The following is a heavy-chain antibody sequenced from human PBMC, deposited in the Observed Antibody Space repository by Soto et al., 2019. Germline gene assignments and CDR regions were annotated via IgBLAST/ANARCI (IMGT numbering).Heavy chain of an antibody. J-gene: IGHJ4*02. D-gene: IGHD3-16*01. CDR1: GFTFSSYG. CDR3: AKDSRVGAPGY. V-gene: IGHV3-30*18. Sequence: GRSLRLSCAASGFTFSSYGMHWVLQAPGKGLAWVAVISYDGSNKYYADSVKGRFTISRDNSKNTLYLQMNSLRAEDTAVYYCAKDSRVGAPGYWGQGTLVTVSS. CDR2: ISYDGSNK.